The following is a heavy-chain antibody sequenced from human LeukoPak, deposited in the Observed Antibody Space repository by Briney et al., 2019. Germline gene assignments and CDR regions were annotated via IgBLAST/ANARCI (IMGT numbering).Heavy chain of an antibody. D-gene: IGHD6-6*01. V-gene: IGHV1-69*01. Sequence: SVKVSCKASVGTFSSYAISWVRQAPGQGLGWMGGIIPIFGTANYAQKFQGRVTITADESTSTAYMELSSLRSEDTAVYYCARALPKGQLDYYYYYMDVWGKGTTVTVSS. CDR3: ARALPKGQLDYYYYYMDV. CDR2: IIPIFGTA. CDR1: VGTFSSYA. J-gene: IGHJ6*03.